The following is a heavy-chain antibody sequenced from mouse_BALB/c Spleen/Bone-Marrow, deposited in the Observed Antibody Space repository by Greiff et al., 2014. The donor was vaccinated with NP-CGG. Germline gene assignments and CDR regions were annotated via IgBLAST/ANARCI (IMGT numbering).Heavy chain of an antibody. J-gene: IGHJ4*01. D-gene: IGHD1-1*01. Sequence: LVESGPELVKPGVSMKISCKASGYSFTGYTMNWVKQSHGKNLEWTGLINPYDGGTSYNQKFKGKATLTVDKSSTTAFMELLSLTSEDSAVYYCARWDYYGYAMDNWGQGASVTVSS. CDR2: INPYDGGT. CDR1: GYSFTGYT. V-gene: IGHV1S135*01. CDR3: ARWDYYGYAMDN.